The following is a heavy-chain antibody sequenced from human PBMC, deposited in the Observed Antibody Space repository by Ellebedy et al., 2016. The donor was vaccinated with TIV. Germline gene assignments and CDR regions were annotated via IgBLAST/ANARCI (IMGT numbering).Heavy chain of an antibody. J-gene: IGHJ6*02. CDR1: GYTFISYG. CDR3: ARDMGSIAARHGMDV. D-gene: IGHD6-6*01. Sequence: ASVKVSCKASGYTFISYGISWVRQAPGQGLEWMGWISAYNGNTNYAQKLQGRVTMTTDTSTSTAYMELRSLRSDDTAVYYCARDMGSIAARHGMDVWGQGTTVTVSS. V-gene: IGHV1-18*01. CDR2: ISAYNGNT.